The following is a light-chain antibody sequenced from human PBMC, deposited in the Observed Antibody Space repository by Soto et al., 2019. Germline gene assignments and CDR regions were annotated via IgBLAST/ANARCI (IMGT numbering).Light chain of an antibody. Sequence: QSVLTQPASASGSPGQSITISCTGTSGDVGGYNSVSWYQQHPSKAPKLMIYEVSNRPSGVSNRFSGSKSGNTASLTISGLQAEDEADYYCSSYTSSVTVAFGGGTKLTVL. CDR2: EVS. CDR1: SGDVGGYNS. J-gene: IGLJ2*01. CDR3: SSYTSSVTVA. V-gene: IGLV2-14*01.